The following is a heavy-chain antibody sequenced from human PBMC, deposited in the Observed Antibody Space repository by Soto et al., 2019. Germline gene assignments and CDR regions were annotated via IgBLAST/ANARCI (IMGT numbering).Heavy chain of an antibody. CDR2: ISANDVGT. CDR1: GFTLRNYA. V-gene: IGHV3-23*01. CDR3: AKAKNDYNWDNRPPFDY. Sequence: EVQLLESGGGLVQPGGSLRLSCAASGFTLRNYAMTWIRQAPGKGLDWVSLISANDVGTYYAESVKTRFTISTDQSRNTVYLQMDSLRADDTAIYYCAKAKNDYNWDNRPPFDYWGQGTLVTVSS. J-gene: IGHJ4*02. D-gene: IGHD1-20*01.